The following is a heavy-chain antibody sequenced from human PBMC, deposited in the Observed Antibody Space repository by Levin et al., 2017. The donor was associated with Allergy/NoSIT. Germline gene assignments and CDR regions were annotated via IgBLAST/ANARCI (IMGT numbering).Heavy chain of an antibody. CDR3: ARDTASGYSYAGPLYYYGMDV. CDR2: ISSSSSTI. V-gene: IGHV3-48*01. CDR1: GFTFSSYS. Sequence: GESLKISCAASGFTFSSYSMNWVRQAPGKGLEWVSYISSSSSTIYYADSVKGRFTISRDNAKNSLYLQMNSLRAEDTAVYYCARDTASGYSYAGPLYYYGMDVWGQGTTVTVSS. J-gene: IGHJ6*02. D-gene: IGHD5-18*01.